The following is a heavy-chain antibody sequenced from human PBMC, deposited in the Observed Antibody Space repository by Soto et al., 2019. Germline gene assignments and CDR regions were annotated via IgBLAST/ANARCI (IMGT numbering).Heavy chain of an antibody. J-gene: IGHJ4*02. CDR1: GFTFSSYA. V-gene: IGHV3-23*01. D-gene: IGHD3-22*01. CDR2: ISGTGDST. Sequence: EVQLLESGGGLVQPGGSLRLSCAASGFTFSSYAMSWVRQAPGKGLEWVSAISGTGDSTYYADSVKGRFTISRDNSKNTLYLQINSLRAEDTAVYYCAEDRDSSGYYYRNYWGQGTLVTVSS. CDR3: AEDRDSSGYYYRNY.